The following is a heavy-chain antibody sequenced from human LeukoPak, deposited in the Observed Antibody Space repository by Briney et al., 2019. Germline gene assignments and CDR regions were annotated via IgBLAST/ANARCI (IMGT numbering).Heavy chain of an antibody. CDR1: GGSISSYY. CDR3: ARDKWSGEAFDI. J-gene: IGHJ3*02. Sequence: SETLSLTCTVSGGSISSYYWSWIRQPPGKGLEWIGYIYYSGSTNYNPSLKSRVPISVDTSKNQFSLKLSSVTAADTAVYYCARDKWSGEAFDIWGQGTMVTVSS. CDR2: IYYSGST. V-gene: IGHV4-59*01. D-gene: IGHD3-3*01.